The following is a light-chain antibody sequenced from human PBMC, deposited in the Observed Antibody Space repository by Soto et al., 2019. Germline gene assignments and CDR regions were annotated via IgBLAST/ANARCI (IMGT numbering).Light chain of an antibody. J-gene: IGLJ3*02. CDR3: SSYTNSNTWV. CDR2: EVS. CDR1: SSDVGGFNY. Sequence: QSVLTQPASMSASPGQSITISCTETSSDVGGFNYVSWYQHHPGKAPKLMIYEVSSRPSGVSNRFSGSRSVNTASLTISGLQAEDEADYYCSSYTNSNTWVFGGGTKLTVL. V-gene: IGLV2-14*01.